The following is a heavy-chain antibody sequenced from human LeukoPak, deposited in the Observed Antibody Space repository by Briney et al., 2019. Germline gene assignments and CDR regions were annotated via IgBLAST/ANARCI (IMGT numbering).Heavy chain of an antibody. D-gene: IGHD3-10*01. Sequence: GGSLRLSCAASGFTFSSYWMSWVRQAPGKGLEWVANIKQDGSEKYYLDSVKGRFTISRDNSKNTLYLQMNSLRAEDTAVYYCARDKGLRYGSGSYLPDYWGQGTLVTVSS. V-gene: IGHV3-7*01. CDR3: ARDKGLRYGSGSYLPDY. CDR1: GFTFSSYW. CDR2: IKQDGSEK. J-gene: IGHJ4*02.